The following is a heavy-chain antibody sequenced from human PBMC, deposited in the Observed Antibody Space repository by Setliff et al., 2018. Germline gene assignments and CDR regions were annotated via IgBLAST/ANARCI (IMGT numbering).Heavy chain of an antibody. Sequence: PSETLSLTCTVSSGSISSGGYYWSWIRQHPGKGLEWIGYIYYSGSTHYNPSLQSRVTISVDTSKNQFSLKLSAVTAADTAVYYCARVARVVLSRNAFDIWGQGTMVTVSS. J-gene: IGHJ3*02. V-gene: IGHV4-31*03. D-gene: IGHD2-2*01. CDR2: IYYSGST. CDR3: ARVARVVLSRNAFDI. CDR1: SGSISSGGYY.